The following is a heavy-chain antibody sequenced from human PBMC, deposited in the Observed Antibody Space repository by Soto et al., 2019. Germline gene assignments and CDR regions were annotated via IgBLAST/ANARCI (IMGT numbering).Heavy chain of an antibody. CDR3: ARAVSRGGESANTTGERHGYGMDV. Sequence: ASVKVSCKASGYTFTGYYMHWVRQAPGQGLEWMGWINPNSGGTNYAQKFQGWVTMTRDTSISTAYMELSRLRSDDTAVYYCARAVSRGGESANTTGERHGYGMDVWGQGTTVTVSS. V-gene: IGHV1-2*04. CDR1: GYTFTGYY. CDR2: INPNSGGT. J-gene: IGHJ6*02. D-gene: IGHD3-10*01.